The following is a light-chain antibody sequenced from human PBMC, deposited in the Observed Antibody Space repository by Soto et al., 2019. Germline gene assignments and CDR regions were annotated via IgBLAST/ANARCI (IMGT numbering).Light chain of an antibody. J-gene: IGKJ1*01. CDR3: QQYTDWPLT. CDR2: GAS. V-gene: IGKV3-20*01. CDR1: QSVSSSY. Sequence: EVVMTQSPATLSVSPGERATLSCRASQSVSSSYLAWYQQKPGQAPRLLIYGASTRATGVPDRFSGSGSGTDFTLTISRLEAEDFAVYYCQQYTDWPLTFGQGTKVEVK.